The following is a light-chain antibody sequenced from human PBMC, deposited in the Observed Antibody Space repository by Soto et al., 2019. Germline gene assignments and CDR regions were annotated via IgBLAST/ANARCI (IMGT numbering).Light chain of an antibody. V-gene: IGKV3-20*01. Sequence: ETVLTQSPGTLSLSPGERATLSCRASQTVGTYLAWYQQKPGQAPRLLVFGASSRATGVPHRFSGSGSGTDFTFTISGLEPEDFALYYCQQYHNSPLTFGQGTKVEIK. CDR1: QTVGTY. CDR3: QQYHNSPLT. J-gene: IGKJ1*01. CDR2: GAS.